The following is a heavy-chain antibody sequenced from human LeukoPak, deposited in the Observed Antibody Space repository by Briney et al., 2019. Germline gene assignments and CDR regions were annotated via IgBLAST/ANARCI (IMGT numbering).Heavy chain of an antibody. J-gene: IGHJ6*03. CDR1: GGSISSYY. D-gene: IGHD6-19*01. CDR2: IYYSGST. V-gene: IGHV4-59*01. Sequence: PSETLSLTCTVSGGSISSYYWSWIRQPPGKGLEWIGYIYYSGSTNYNPSLMSRVTISVDTSKNQFSLKLSSVTAADTAVYYCARDGWYKSYMDVWGKGTTVIVSS. CDR3: ARDGWYKSYMDV.